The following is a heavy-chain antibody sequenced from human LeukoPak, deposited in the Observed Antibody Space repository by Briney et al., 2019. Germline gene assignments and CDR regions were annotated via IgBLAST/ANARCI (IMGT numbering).Heavy chain of an antibody. J-gene: IGHJ4*02. V-gene: IGHV3-33*06. CDR3: AKSRGYYYEKSGPADY. CDR1: GFSFSSYG. Sequence: GGSLRLSCAASGFSFSSYGMHWVRQAPGKGLEWVAVIWYDGSIKYYGDSVKGRFTISRDNSKNTLYLQMNSLSAEDTAVYYCAKSRGYYYEKSGPADYWGQGTLVTVSS. CDR2: IWYDGSIK. D-gene: IGHD3-22*01.